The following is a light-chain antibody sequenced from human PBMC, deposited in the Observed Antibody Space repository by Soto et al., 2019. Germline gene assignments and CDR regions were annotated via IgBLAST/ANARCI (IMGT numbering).Light chain of an antibody. V-gene: IGKV1-5*01. CDR3: HTYNSYSLHT. Sequence: DIPMTQSPSTLSASVGDRITITCRASQSVSRRLAWFQQKPGKAPKLLIYDASSLESGVPSRFSGRGSGTEFTLTISSLQPDDCATYYCHTYNSYSLHTFGQGTKLETK. J-gene: IGKJ2*01. CDR1: QSVSRR. CDR2: DAS.